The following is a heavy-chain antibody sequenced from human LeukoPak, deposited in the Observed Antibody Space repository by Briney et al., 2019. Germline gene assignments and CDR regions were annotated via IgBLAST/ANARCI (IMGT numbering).Heavy chain of an antibody. CDR3: ARKGKLAYYGMDV. CDR1: GFTFGDYY. D-gene: IGHD4-23*01. Sequence: PGGSLRLSCAGSGFTFGDYYMNWIRQAPGKGLEWVSYISSSGSTIYYADSVKGRFTSSRDNTKNSLFLQMNTLRAEDTAVYYCARKGKLAYYGMDVWGHGTTVTVSS. CDR2: ISSSGSTI. V-gene: IGHV3-11*01. J-gene: IGHJ6*02.